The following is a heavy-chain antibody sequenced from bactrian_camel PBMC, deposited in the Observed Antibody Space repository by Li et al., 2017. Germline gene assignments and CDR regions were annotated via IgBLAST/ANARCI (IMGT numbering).Heavy chain of an antibody. D-gene: IGHD5*01. Sequence: QVQLVESGGGSVQSGGSLALSCAALGYPDYNYCMGWCRQAPGKERELVSAIMSDGSARYADSVRGRFTISQDSAKNTVYLQMNKLKPEDTAVYYCAAEPTFTGRLHDRTCPPEVEWKYRGQGTQVTVS. V-gene: IGHV3S53*01. CDR2: IMSDGSA. J-gene: IGHJ4*01. CDR1: GYPDYNYC. CDR3: AAEPTFTGRLHDRTCPPEVEWKY.